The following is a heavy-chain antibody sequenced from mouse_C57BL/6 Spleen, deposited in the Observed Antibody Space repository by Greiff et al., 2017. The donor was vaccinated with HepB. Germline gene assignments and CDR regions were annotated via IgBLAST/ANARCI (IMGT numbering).Heavy chain of an antibody. D-gene: IGHD2-4*01. CDR1: GYTLTDYN. J-gene: IGHJ1*03. CDR3: ARCEGYDYDWYFDV. Sequence: EVQLQQSGPELVKPGASVKMSCKASGYTLTDYNMHWVKQSHGKSLEWIGYINPNNGGTSYNQKFKGKATLTVNKSSSTAYMELRSLTSEDSAVYYCARCEGYDYDWYFDVWGTGTTVTVSS. CDR2: INPNNGGT. V-gene: IGHV1-22*01.